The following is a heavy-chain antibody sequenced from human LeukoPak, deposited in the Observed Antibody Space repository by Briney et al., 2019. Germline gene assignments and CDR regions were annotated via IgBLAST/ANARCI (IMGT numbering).Heavy chain of an antibody. CDR1: GFTFSTYA. V-gene: IGHV3-30-3*01. CDR2: ISYLGSNE. Sequence: PGGSLRLSCAASGFTFSTYAMHWVRQAPGQGLEWLAVISYLGSNEKYADSVKGRFTISRDNSKNTLYLQMNSLRPEDTALYYCARGLYGDSWYSAYWGRGTLVTVPS. J-gene: IGHJ4*02. D-gene: IGHD2-21*02. CDR3: ARGLYGDSWYSAY.